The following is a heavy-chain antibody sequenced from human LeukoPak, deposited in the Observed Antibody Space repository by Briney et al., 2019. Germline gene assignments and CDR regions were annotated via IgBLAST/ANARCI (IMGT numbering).Heavy chain of an antibody. D-gene: IGHD5-18*01. CDR1: GFTFSSYW. CDR2: ISGGGDST. V-gene: IGHV3-23*01. J-gene: IGHJ4*02. Sequence: GGSLRLSCAASGFTFSSYWITWVRQAPGKGLEWVSAISGGGDSTYYADSVKGRFTISRDNSKHTLYLQMSSLRAEDTAVYYCAKDGYGSVDYWGQGTLVTVSS. CDR3: AKDGYGSVDY.